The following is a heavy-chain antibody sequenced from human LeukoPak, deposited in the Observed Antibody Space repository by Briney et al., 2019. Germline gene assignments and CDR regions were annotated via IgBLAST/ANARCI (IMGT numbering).Heavy chain of an antibody. J-gene: IGHJ4*02. CDR2: INHSGST. CDR3: VRGVRLPDY. D-gene: IGHD5-12*01. V-gene: IGHV4-34*01. Sequence: SETLSLTCAVYGGSFSGYYWSWIRQPPGKGLEWIGEINHSGSTNYNPSLKSRVTISVDTSKNQFSLKLSSVTAADTAVYYCVRGVRLPDYWGQGTLVTVSS. CDR1: GGSFSGYY.